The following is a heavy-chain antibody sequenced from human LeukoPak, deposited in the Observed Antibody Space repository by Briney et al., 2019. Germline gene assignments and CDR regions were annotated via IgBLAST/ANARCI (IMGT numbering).Heavy chain of an antibody. Sequence: PGGSLRLSCAVSGFSFSNYWMSWVRQAPGKGLEWVANINQAGSERYYVDSVRGRFTISRDNAKNSLYLQVNSLRADDTAVYYCAGDGGTAMVTTFDHWGQGTLVTVSS. CDR1: GFSFSNYW. J-gene: IGHJ4*02. V-gene: IGHV3-7*01. D-gene: IGHD4-17*01. CDR2: INQAGSER. CDR3: AGDGGTAMVTTFDH.